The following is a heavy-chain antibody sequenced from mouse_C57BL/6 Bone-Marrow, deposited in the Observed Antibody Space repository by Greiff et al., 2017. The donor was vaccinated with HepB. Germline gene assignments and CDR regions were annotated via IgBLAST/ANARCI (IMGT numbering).Heavy chain of an antibody. CDR3: ARPANYCGSSYWYFDV. D-gene: IGHD1-1*01. CDR1: GYTFTTYP. Sequence: VMLVESGAELVKPGASVKMSCKASGYTFTTYPIEWMKQNHGKSLEWIGNFHPYNDDTKYNEKFKGKATLTVEKSSSTVYLELSRITSDDSAVYYCARPANYCGSSYWYFDVWGTGTTVTVSS. CDR2: FHPYNDDT. J-gene: IGHJ1*03. V-gene: IGHV1-47*01.